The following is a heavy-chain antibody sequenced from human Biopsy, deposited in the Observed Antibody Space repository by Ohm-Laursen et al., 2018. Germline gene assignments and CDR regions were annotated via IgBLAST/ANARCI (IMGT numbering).Heavy chain of an antibody. D-gene: IGHD4-17*01. CDR2: INQSGST. Sequence: TWIRQPPGKGLEWIGQINQSGSTNYNPSLKSRVTISAVASKYEFSLRLTSVTAADTAVYFCGNEVYGRDYWGLGARVTVSS. J-gene: IGHJ4*02. CDR3: GNEVYGRDY. V-gene: IGHV4-34*01.